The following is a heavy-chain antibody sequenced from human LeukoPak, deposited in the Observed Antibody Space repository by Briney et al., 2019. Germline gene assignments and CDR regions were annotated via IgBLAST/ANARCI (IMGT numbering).Heavy chain of an antibody. CDR1: GFTFSSYS. D-gene: IGHD6-19*01. V-gene: IGHV3-21*01. CDR2: ISSSSSYI. CDR3: ARDQLYSSGWYF. Sequence: PGGSLRLSCAASGFTFSSYSMNWVRQAPGKGLEWVSSISSSSSYINYADSVKGLSTISRDNAKNSLYLQMNSLRAEDTAVYFCARDQLYSSGWYFRGQGTLVTVSS. J-gene: IGHJ4*02.